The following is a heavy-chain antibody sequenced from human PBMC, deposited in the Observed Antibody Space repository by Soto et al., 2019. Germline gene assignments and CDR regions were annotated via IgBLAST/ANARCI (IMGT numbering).Heavy chain of an antibody. J-gene: IGHJ6*02. CDR2: IYYSGST. CDR3: ATLPPELELGYYYYGMDV. V-gene: IGHV4-39*01. CDR1: GGSISSSSYY. Sequence: QLQLQESGPGLVKPSETLSLTCTVSGGSISSSSYYWGWIRQPPGKGLEWIGSIYYSGSTYYNPSLKSRVTISVDTSKNQFSLKLSSVTAADTAVYYCATLPPELELGYYYYGMDVWGQGTTVTVSS. D-gene: IGHD1-7*01.